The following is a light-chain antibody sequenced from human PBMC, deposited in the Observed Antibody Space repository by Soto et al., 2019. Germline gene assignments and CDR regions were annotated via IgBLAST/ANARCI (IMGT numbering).Light chain of an antibody. V-gene: IGKV3-20*01. Sequence: IFLTQSPGSLSLSSGDRATLSCRASQTVRSSYLAWYQQRPGQPPKLLIYGAFNRAIGIPDRFSGSESGRDYNLTISRLDPEDSAVYYCQQYGDSITFGGGTKVEIK. CDR3: QQYGDSIT. J-gene: IGKJ4*01. CDR2: GAF. CDR1: QTVRSSY.